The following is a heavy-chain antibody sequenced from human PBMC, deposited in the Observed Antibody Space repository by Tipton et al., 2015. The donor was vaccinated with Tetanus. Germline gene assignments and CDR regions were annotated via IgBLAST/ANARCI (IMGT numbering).Heavy chain of an antibody. CDR1: GAPVTSGRHH. D-gene: IGHD1-1*01. CDR2: VSDSGST. V-gene: IGHV4-61*01. Sequence: TLSLTCSVSGAPVTSGRHHWSWIRQAPGRGLEWIGFVSDSGSTNYNPSVRGRVTISLDTSKNQFSLELSSVTAADTAVYYCARDTTRGGFDSWGQGALVTVSA. J-gene: IGHJ4*02. CDR3: ARDTTRGGFDS.